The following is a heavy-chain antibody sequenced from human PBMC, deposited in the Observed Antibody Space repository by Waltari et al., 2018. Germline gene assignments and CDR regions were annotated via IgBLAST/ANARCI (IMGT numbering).Heavy chain of an antibody. CDR3: VTASLPPMIVVVITPHLYFDL. CDR2: ISGSGGST. D-gene: IGHD3-22*01. Sequence: EVQLLASGGGLVQPGGSLRLSCAASGFTFSSYAMSWVRKAPGKGLEWVSAISGSGGSTYSANSLKCRFTISRDNSNNTLYLQMNSLRAEDTAVYYCVTASLPPMIVVVITPHLYFDLWGRGTLVTVSS. CDR1: GFTFSSYA. J-gene: IGHJ2*01. V-gene: IGHV3-23*01.